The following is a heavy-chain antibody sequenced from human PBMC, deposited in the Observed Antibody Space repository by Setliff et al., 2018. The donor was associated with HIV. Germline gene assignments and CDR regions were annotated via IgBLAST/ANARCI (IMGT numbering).Heavy chain of an antibody. D-gene: IGHD3-10*01. V-gene: IGHV1-46*03. CDR1: GYTFTSYY. J-gene: IGHJ6*03. CDR3: ARGSGSTPPNYYYYYYMDV. Sequence: EASVKVSCKASGYTFTSYYMHWVRQAPGQGLEWMGIINPSGGSTSYAQKFQGRVTMTRDTSTSTVYMELSSLRSEDTAVYYCARGSGSTPPNYYYYYYMDVWGKGTTVTVSS. CDR2: INPSGGST.